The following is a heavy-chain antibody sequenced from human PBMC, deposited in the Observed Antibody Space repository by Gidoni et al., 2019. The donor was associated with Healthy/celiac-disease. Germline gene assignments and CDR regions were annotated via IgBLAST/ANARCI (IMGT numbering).Heavy chain of an antibody. Sequence: QVQLQESGPGLVKPSQTLSLTCTVSGGSISSGGYYWSWIRQHPGKGLEWIGYIYYSGSTYYNPSLKSRVTISVDTSKNQFSLKLSSVTAADTAVYYCARTRDGYNPKMSLRVYFDYWGQGTLVTVSS. D-gene: IGHD5-12*01. CDR2: IYYSGST. J-gene: IGHJ4*02. CDR1: GGSISSGGYY. CDR3: ARTRDGYNPKMSLRVYFDY. V-gene: IGHV4-31*03.